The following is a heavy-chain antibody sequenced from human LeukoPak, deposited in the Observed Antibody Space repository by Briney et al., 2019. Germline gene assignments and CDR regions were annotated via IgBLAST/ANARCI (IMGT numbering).Heavy chain of an antibody. D-gene: IGHD3-10*01. Sequence: GGSLRLSCSTSGFTLSSYEMHRVRQAPGKGLEWVACISNSDDSAYYADSVKGRFTISRDNAKNSVDLQMSSLRGEDTAVYYAVRGPARLVWFGELAGYFDLWSRGTLVTVSS. J-gene: IGHJ2*01. CDR1: GFTLSSYE. CDR3: VRGPARLVWFGELAGYFDL. CDR2: ISNSDDSA. V-gene: IGHV3-48*03.